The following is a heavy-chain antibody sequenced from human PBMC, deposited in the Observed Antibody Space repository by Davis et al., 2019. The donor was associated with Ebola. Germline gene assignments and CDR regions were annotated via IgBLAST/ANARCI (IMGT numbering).Heavy chain of an antibody. CDR2: INQDGSEK. D-gene: IGHD3-22*01. CDR1: GFTFSSYW. Sequence: GESLKISCAASGFTFSSYWMSWVRQASGKGLEWVATINQDGSEKSLVGPVKGRFTISRDNVEDSLYLQIDSLRPEDTAVYYCARKRYYYEDEKGWFDSWGQGTLVTVSS. J-gene: IGHJ5*01. V-gene: IGHV3-7*03. CDR3: ARKRYYYEDEKGWFDS.